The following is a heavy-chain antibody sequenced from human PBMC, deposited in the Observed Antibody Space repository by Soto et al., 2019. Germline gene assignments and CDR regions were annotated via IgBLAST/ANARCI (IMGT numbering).Heavy chain of an antibody. V-gene: IGHV1-18*01. D-gene: IGHD1-7*01. CDR1: GYTFTSYG. CDR2: ISAYNGNT. J-gene: IGHJ6*02. Sequence: QVQLVQSGAEVKKPGASVKVSCKASGYTFTSYGISWVRQAPGQGLEWMGWISAYNGNTNYAQTLQGRVTMTTDTSTSTAYMELRSLRSDDQAVYYCARVYREVTGTTYGMDVWGQGTTVTVSS. CDR3: ARVYREVTGTTYGMDV.